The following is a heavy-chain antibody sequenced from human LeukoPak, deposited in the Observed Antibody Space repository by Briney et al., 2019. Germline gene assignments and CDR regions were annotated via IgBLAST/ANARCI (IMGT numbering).Heavy chain of an antibody. CDR2: IYHSGST. CDR3: ARVSRAAANTYYFDY. CDR1: GYSISSGYY. Sequence: SETLSLTCTVSGYSISSGYYWGWIRQPPGKGLEWIGSIYHSGSTYYNPSLKSRVTISVDTSKNQFSLKLSSVTAADTAVYYCARVSRAAANTYYFDYWGQGTLVTVSS. V-gene: IGHV4-38-2*02. J-gene: IGHJ4*02. D-gene: IGHD2-2*01.